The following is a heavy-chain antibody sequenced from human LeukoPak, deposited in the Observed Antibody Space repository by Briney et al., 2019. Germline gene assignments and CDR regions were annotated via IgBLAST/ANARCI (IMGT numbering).Heavy chain of an antibody. CDR3: VNIAAEDY. CDR2: ISSDGGTT. J-gene: IGHJ4*02. CDR1: GFTISSSA. V-gene: IGHV3-64D*09. Sequence: GGSLSLSFSASGFTISSSAIYWVCQAPGKGLEYVSAISSDGGTTYYADSVKGRFTISRDNSKNTLCLQMSSLRAEHTAVYYCVNIAAEDYGGQGTLVTVSS. D-gene: IGHD6-13*01.